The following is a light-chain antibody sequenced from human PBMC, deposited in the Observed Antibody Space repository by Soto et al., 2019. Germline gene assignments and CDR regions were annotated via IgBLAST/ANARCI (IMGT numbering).Light chain of an antibody. J-gene: IGKJ1*01. CDR3: HQYNNWPPT. CDR2: GAS. Sequence: EIVMTQSPATLSVSPEERATLSCRASHSVSGNLAWYQQKPGQAPRLLIYGASARATGIPARFSGSGSGTEFTLTISSLQSEDFAVYYCHQYNNWPPTFGQGTKVEIK. V-gene: IGKV3D-15*01. CDR1: HSVSGN.